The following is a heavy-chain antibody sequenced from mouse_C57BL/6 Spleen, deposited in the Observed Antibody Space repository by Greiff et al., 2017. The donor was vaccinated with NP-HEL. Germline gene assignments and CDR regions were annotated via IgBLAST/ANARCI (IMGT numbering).Heavy chain of an antibody. CDR2: IWSGGST. J-gene: IGHJ2*01. V-gene: IGHV2-2*01. CDR3: ARNGGDYDYPFDY. Sequence: VKLMESGPGLVQPSQSLSITCTVSGFSLTSYGVHWVRQSPGKGLEWLGVIWSGGSTDYNAAFISRLSISKDNSKSQVFFKMNSLQADDTAIYYCARNGGDYDYPFDYWGQGTTLTVSS. CDR1: GFSLTSYG. D-gene: IGHD2-4*01.